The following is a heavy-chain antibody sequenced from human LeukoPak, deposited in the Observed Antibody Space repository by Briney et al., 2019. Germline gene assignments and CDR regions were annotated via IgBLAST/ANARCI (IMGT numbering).Heavy chain of an antibody. Sequence: SETLSLTCTVSGGSISSGGYYWSWIRQPPGKGLEWIGYIYHSGSTYYNPSLKSRVTISVDRSKNQFSLKLSSVTAADTAVYYCARDPLYCSSTSCEGDYWGQGTLVTVSS. CDR3: ARDPLYCSSTSCEGDY. J-gene: IGHJ4*02. V-gene: IGHV4-30-2*01. CDR1: GGSISSGGYY. D-gene: IGHD2-2*01. CDR2: IYHSGST.